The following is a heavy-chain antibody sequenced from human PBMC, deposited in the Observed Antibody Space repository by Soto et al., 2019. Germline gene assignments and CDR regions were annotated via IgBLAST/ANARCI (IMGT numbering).Heavy chain of an antibody. CDR2: ISSTTNYI. V-gene: IGHV3-21*06. J-gene: IGHJ4*02. CDR3: ARESEDLTSTFDY. Sequence: EVQLVESGGGLVKPGGSLRLSCAASGFTFNRYTMNWVRQAPGKGLEWVSAISSTTNYIYYGDSMKVRFTISRDHAKNTLYLKMNSLRAEDTAGYYGARESEDLTSTFDYWGQGTLVTVSS. CDR1: GFTFNRYT.